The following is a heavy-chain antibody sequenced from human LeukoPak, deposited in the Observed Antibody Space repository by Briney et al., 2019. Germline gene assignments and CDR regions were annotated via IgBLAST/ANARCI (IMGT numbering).Heavy chain of an antibody. CDR1: GFTVSSNY. V-gene: IGHV3-66*02. CDR2: IYSGGST. D-gene: IGHD3-22*01. CDR3: ARDSFSSSGYYYYYYYYMDV. Sequence: PGGSLRLSCAASGFTVSSNYMSWVRQAPGKGLEWVSVIYSGGSTYYADSVKGRFTISGDNSKNTLYLQMNSLRAEDTAVYYCARDSFSSSGYYYYYYYYMDVWGKGTTVTVSS. J-gene: IGHJ6*03.